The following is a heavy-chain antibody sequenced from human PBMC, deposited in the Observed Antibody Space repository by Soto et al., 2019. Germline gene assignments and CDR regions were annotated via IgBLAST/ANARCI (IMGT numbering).Heavy chain of an antibody. J-gene: IGHJ5*02. V-gene: IGHV4-59*01. Sequence: QVQLQESGPGLVKPSETLSLACTVSRGSISSYYWSWFRQTPGKGLEWIGYITHSGSTKYNPSLETRVMVSIATSRQHFSLRLLSVTAADTAVYSCAIIPLGPSFGWFDHWGQGSLVIVSS. D-gene: IGHD5-18*01. CDR1: RGSISSYY. CDR3: AIIPLGPSFGWFDH. CDR2: ITHSGST.